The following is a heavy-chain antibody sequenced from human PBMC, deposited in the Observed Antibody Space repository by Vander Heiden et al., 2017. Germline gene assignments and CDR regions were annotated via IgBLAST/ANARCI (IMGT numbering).Heavy chain of an antibody. CDR3: AREVPGAVEGFDN. Sequence: QVPLVQPGAEVEKPGASVKVSCQASGYTFTNYLIHWVRQAPGQGLEWMGIINPDGGDTTYAQNFQDRVTMTRDTSTSTVYMELGCLKSEEAAVYYCAREVPGAVEGFDNWGQGTLVTVSS. J-gene: IGHJ4*02. D-gene: IGHD6-19*01. CDR2: INPDGGDT. CDR1: GYTFTNYL. V-gene: IGHV1-46*01.